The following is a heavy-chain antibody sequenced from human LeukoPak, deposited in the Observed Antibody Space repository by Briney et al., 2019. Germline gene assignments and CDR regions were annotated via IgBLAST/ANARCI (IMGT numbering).Heavy chain of an antibody. CDR3: ARGTGYPLIG. Sequence: PSETLSLTCAVYGASFSGYYWSWIRQPPGKGLEWIGEINHSGSTNYNPSLKSRVTISVDTSKNQSSLKLSSVTAADTAVYYCARGTGYPLIGWGQGTLVTVSS. V-gene: IGHV4-34*01. CDR2: INHSGST. J-gene: IGHJ4*02. D-gene: IGHD3-22*01. CDR1: GASFSGYY.